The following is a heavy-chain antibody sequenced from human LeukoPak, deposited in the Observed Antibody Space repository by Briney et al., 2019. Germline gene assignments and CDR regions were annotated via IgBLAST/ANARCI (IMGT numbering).Heavy chain of an antibody. V-gene: IGHV3-23*01. D-gene: IGHD2-15*01. CDR2: ISGSGGST. Sequence: GGSLRLSCAASGFTFSSYAMSWVRQAPGKGLEWGSAISGSGGSTYYADSVKGRFTISRYNSKNTLYLIMTSLRAEATDIYYYEKHRDIFXXXDYWGQGXXXTXXX. J-gene: IGHJ4*02. CDR1: GFTFSSYA. CDR3: EKHRDIFXXXDY.